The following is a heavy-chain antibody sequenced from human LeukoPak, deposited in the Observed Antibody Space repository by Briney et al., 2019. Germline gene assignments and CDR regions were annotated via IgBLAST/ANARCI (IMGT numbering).Heavy chain of an antibody. CDR3: ARNWNSNFDY. Sequence: GASVKVSCKVSGYTLTELSMHWVRQAPGQGLEWMGIINPGGGSTSYAQKFQGRVTMTRDTSTSTVYMELSSLRSEDTAVYYCARNWNSNFDYWGQGTLVTVSS. D-gene: IGHD1-7*01. V-gene: IGHV1-46*01. CDR2: INPGGGST. J-gene: IGHJ4*02. CDR1: GYTLTELS.